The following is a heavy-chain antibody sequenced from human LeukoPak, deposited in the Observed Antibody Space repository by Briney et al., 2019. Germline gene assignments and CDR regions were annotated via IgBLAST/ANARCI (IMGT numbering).Heavy chain of an antibody. Sequence: SETLSLTCTVSGGSISSYYWSWIRQPPGKGLEWIGYIYYGGSTNYNPSLKSRVTISVDTSKNQFSLKLSSVTAADTAVYYCAREQGYSSSWFLGNWFDPWGQGTLVTVSS. V-gene: IGHV4-59*01. CDR1: GGSISSYY. D-gene: IGHD6-13*01. J-gene: IGHJ5*02. CDR2: IYYGGST. CDR3: AREQGYSSSWFLGNWFDP.